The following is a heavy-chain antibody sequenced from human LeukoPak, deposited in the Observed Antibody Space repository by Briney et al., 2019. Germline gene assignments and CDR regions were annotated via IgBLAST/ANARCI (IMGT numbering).Heavy chain of an antibody. CDR1: GFTFSSYA. V-gene: IGHV3-23*01. CDR2: ISGSGGST. CDR3: ATDSSGYQSLDY. D-gene: IGHD3-22*01. Sequence: PGGSLRLSCAASGFTFSSYAMSRVRQAPGKGLEWVSAISGSGGSTYYADSVKGRFTISRDNSKNTLYLQMNSLRAEDTAVYYCATDSSGYQSLDYWGQGTLVTVSS. J-gene: IGHJ4*02.